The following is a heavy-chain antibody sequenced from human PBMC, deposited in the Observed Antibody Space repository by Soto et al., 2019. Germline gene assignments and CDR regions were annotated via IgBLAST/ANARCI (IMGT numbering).Heavy chain of an antibody. CDR1: GFTFSSYG. V-gene: IGHV3-30*18. Sequence: QVQLVESGGGVVQPGRSLRLSCAASGFTFSSYGMHWVRQAPGKGLEWVAVISYDGSNKYYADSVKGRFSISRENSKNPLYLQLNSLRAEDTAVYYCAKGVSDIVATIPLDYWGQGTLVTVSS. CDR2: ISYDGSNK. J-gene: IGHJ4*02. CDR3: AKGVSDIVATIPLDY. D-gene: IGHD5-12*01.